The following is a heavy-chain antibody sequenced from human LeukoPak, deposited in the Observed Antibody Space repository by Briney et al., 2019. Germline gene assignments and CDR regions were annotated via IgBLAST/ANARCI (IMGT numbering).Heavy chain of an antibody. D-gene: IGHD6-19*01. CDR3: ARDWGSGWYGIDY. J-gene: IGHJ4*02. CDR1: GGSISSSSYY. V-gene: IGHV4-39*07. Sequence: SETLSLTCTVSGGSISSSSYYWGWIRQPPGKGLEWIGSIYYSGSTYYNPSLKSRVTVSVDTSKNQFSLKMSSVTAADTAVYYCARDWGSGWYGIDYWGQGTLVTVSS. CDR2: IYYSGST.